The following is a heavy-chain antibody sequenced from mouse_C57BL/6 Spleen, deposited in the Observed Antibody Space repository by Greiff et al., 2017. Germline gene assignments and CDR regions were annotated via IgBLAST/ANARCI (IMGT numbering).Heavy chain of an antibody. J-gene: IGHJ4*01. CDR1: GYTFTDYY. D-gene: IGHD2-5*01. V-gene: IGHV1-76*01. CDR2: IYPGSGNT. Sequence: VQLVESGAELVRPGASVKLSCKASGYTFTDYYINWVKQRPGQGLEWIARIYPGSGNTYYNEKFKGKATLTAEKSSSTAYMQLSSLTSEDSAVYVCASGSNYVLYYAMDYWGQGTSVTVSS. CDR3: ASGSNYVLYYAMDY.